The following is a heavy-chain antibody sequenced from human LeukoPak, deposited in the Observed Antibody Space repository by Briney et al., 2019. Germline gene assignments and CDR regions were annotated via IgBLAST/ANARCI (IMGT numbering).Heavy chain of an antibody. J-gene: IGHJ4*02. CDR3: ARNAGDY. CDR1: GGSISDFY. Sequence: PSETLSLTCTVSGGSISDFYWSWIRQPAGKELEWIGRIYISGNTNYNPSLKSRVTMSLDTSKNHFSLRLRSVTAADTAVYYCARNAGDYWGQGTLVTVSS. V-gene: IGHV4-4*07. D-gene: IGHD1-1*01. CDR2: IYISGNT.